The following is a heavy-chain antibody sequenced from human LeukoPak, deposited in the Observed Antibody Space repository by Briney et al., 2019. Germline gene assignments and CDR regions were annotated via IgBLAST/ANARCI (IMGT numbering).Heavy chain of an antibody. D-gene: IGHD3-3*01. Sequence: SETLSLTCAVYGGSFSGYYWSWIRQPPGKGLEGIGEINHSGSTNYNPALQSRVTISVDTSKNQFSLKLSSVTAADTAEYYCARGGFGVVIFFDYWGQGTLVTVSS. CDR2: INHSGST. CDR1: GGSFSGYY. V-gene: IGHV4-34*01. CDR3: ARGGFGVVIFFDY. J-gene: IGHJ4*02.